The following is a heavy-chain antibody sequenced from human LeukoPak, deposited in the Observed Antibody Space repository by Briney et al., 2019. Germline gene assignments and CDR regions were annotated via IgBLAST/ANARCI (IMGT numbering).Heavy chain of an antibody. CDR1: GFTFGDYA. D-gene: IGHD6-19*01. CDR2: IRSKAYGGTT. J-gene: IGHJ4*02. Sequence: PGGSLRLSCTASGFTFGDYAMSWVRQAPGKGLEWVGFIRSKAYGGTTEYAASVKGRFTISRDDSKSIAYLQMNSLKTEDTAVYYCTRDKVAETGGFDCWGQGTLVTVSS. V-gene: IGHV3-49*04. CDR3: TRDKVAETGGFDC.